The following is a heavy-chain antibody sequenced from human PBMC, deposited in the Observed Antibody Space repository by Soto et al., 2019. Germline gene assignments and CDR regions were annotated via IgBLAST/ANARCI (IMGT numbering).Heavy chain of an antibody. CDR2: ISGSGGST. CDR1: GFTFSSYA. J-gene: IGHJ6*02. V-gene: IGHV3-23*01. CDR3: AKEMYYYDSSGYYYNYYGMDV. D-gene: IGHD3-22*01. Sequence: GGSLRLSCAASGFTFSSYAMSWVRQAPGKGLEWVPAISGSGGSTYYADSVKGRFTISRDNSKNTLYLQMNSLRAEDTAVYYCAKEMYYYDSSGYYYNYYGMDVWGQGTTVTVSS.